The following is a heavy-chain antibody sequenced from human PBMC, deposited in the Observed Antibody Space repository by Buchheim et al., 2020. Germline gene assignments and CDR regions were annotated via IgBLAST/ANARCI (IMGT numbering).Heavy chain of an antibody. CDR2: ISSSGDSI. J-gene: IGHJ4*02. D-gene: IGHD1-26*01. Sequence: EAQLLESGGGLVRPGGSLRLSCSASGFSFSSHGMSWVRQAPGKGLEWVSGISSSGDSIYYADSVKGRFTISRDNPKNTLHLQMNSLRAEDAAVYYCATRGSYYYLDYWGQGTL. CDR1: GFSFSSHG. V-gene: IGHV3-23*01. CDR3: ATRGSYYYLDY.